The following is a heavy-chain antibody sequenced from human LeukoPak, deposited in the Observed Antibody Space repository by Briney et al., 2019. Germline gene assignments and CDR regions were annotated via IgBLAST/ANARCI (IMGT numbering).Heavy chain of an antibody. D-gene: IGHD6-19*01. CDR1: GFTFSSYG. J-gene: IGHJ4*02. CDR2: IRYDGSNK. V-gene: IGHV3-30*02. CDR3: AKGTWYSSRPGWEFDY. Sequence: PGGSLRLSCAASGFTFSSYGMHWVRQAPGKGLEWVAFIRYDGSNKYYADSVKGRFTISRDNSKNTLYLQMNSLRAEDTAVYYCAKGTWYSSRPGWEFDYWGQGTLVTVSS.